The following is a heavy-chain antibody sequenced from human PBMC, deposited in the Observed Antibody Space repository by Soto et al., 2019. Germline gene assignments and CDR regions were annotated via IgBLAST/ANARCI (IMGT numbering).Heavy chain of an antibody. CDR3: ARGRYCLTGRCFPNWFDS. Sequence: SETLSLTXSVSGDSISTVDYFWAWIRQPPGQALEYIGYIYKSTTTYYNPSFESRVAISLDTSKSQFSLTVTSVTAADTAVYFCARGRYCLTGRCFPNWFDSWGQGTLVTVSS. V-gene: IGHV4-30-4*01. D-gene: IGHD2-15*01. CDR2: IYKSTTT. J-gene: IGHJ5*01. CDR1: GDSISTVDYF.